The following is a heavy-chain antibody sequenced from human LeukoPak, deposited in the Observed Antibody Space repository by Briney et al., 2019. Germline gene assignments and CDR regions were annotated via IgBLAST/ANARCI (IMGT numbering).Heavy chain of an antibody. CDR1: GYTLTELS. J-gene: IGHJ6*03. Sequence: ASVKVSCKVSGYTLTELSMHWVRQAPGKGLEWMGGFDPEDGETIYAQKFQGRVTMTEDTPTDTAYMELSSLRSEDTAVYYCATSGITIDYYYTDVWGKGTTVTVSS. CDR3: ATSGITIDYYYTDV. V-gene: IGHV1-24*01. CDR2: FDPEDGET. D-gene: IGHD3-9*01.